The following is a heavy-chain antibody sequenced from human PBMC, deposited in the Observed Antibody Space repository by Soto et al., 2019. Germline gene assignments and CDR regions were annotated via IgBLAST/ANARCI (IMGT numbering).Heavy chain of an antibody. V-gene: IGHV3-74*01. CDR1: GFTFSSYW. CDR3: ARSFGCISTSCYANYVMDV. D-gene: IGHD2-2*01. Sequence: GESLKIACAASGFTFSSYWMHWVRQAPGKGLVWVSRINSDGSSTSYADSVKGRFTISRDNAKNTLYLQMNSLRAEDTAVYYCARSFGCISTSCYANYVMDVWGQGTTVTVSS. J-gene: IGHJ6*02. CDR2: INSDGSST.